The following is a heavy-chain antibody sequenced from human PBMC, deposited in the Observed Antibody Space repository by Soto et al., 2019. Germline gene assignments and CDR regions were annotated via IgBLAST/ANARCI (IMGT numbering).Heavy chain of an antibody. D-gene: IGHD5-18*01. J-gene: IGHJ6*02. Sequence: GASVKVSCKASGYTFTSYGISWVRQAPGQGLEWMGWISAYNGNTNYAQKLQGRVTMTTDTSTSTAYMELRSLRSDDTAVYYCARDLRPIQLWLRGYYYYGTDVWGQGTTVTVSS. CDR3: ARDLRPIQLWLRGYYYYGTDV. CDR2: ISAYNGNT. V-gene: IGHV1-18*01. CDR1: GYTFTSYG.